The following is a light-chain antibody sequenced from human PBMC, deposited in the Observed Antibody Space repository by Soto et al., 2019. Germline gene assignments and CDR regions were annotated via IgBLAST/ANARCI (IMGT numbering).Light chain of an antibody. J-gene: IGKJ1*01. V-gene: IGKV2-28*01. CDR1: QSLLHSNGYNF. CDR2: LGS. Sequence: EIVMTQSPLSLPVTPGEPASISCRSSQSLLHSNGYNFLNWNLQKPGQSPQLLIFLGSNRASGVPDRFSGSGSGTDFTLKISRVEAEDVGVYYCMQALQTWTFGQGTKVEIK. CDR3: MQALQTWT.